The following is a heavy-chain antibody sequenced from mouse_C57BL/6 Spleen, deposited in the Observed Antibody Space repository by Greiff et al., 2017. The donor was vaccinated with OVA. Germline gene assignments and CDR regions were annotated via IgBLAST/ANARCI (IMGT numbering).Heavy chain of an antibody. CDR1: GYTFTSYW. D-gene: IGHD3-1*01. CDR3: ARNLGYYYAMDY. V-gene: IGHV1-64*01. Sequence: QVQLQQPGAELVKPGASVKLSCKASGYTFTSYWMHWVKQRPGQGLEWIGMIHPNSGSTNYNEKFKSKATLTVDKSSSTAYMQLSSLTSEDSAVYYCARNLGYYYAMDYWGQGTSVTVSS. J-gene: IGHJ4*01. CDR2: IHPNSGST.